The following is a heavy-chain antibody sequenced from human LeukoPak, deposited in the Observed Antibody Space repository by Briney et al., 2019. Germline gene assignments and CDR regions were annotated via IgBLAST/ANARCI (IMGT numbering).Heavy chain of an antibody. CDR1: GYTFTGYY. CDR2: INPNSGGT. V-gene: IGHV1-2*02. J-gene: IGHJ3*02. CDR3: ASRIAVAAGRKAGRVDASDI. Sequence: ASVKVSCKASGYTFTGYYMHWVRQAPGQGLEWMGWINPNSGGTNYAQKFQGRVTMTRDTSISTAYMELSRLRSDDTAVYYCASRIAVAAGRKAGRVDASDIWGQGTMVTVSS. D-gene: IGHD6-19*01.